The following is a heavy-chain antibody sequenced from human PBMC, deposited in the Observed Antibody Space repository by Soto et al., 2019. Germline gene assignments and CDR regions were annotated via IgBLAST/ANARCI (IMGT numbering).Heavy chain of an antibody. D-gene: IGHD1-1*01. CDR3: AKDQGNVFLDY. J-gene: IGHJ4*02. CDR2: ISYDGSNK. CDR1: GFTFSSYG. Sequence: QVQLVESGGGVVQPGRSLRLSCAASGFTFSSYGMHWVRQAPGKGLEWVAVISYDGSNKYYADSVKGRFTISRDNSKNTLYLQMNSLRAEDTAVYYCAKDQGNVFLDYWGQGTLVTVSS. V-gene: IGHV3-30*18.